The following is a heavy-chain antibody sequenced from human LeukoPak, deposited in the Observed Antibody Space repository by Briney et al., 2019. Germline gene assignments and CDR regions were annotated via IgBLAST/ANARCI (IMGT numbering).Heavy chain of an antibody. CDR2: IYTSGST. CDR1: GGSISSGSYY. V-gene: IGHV4-61*02. J-gene: IGHJ5*02. D-gene: IGHD2-21*01. CDR3: ARDLGAGYCGGDCPNA. Sequence: PSQTLSLTCTVSGGSISSGSYYWSWIRQPAGKGLEWIGRIYTSGSTNYNPSLKSRVTISVDTSKNQFSLKLSSVTAADTAVYCCARDLGAGYCGGDCPNAWGQGTLVTVSS.